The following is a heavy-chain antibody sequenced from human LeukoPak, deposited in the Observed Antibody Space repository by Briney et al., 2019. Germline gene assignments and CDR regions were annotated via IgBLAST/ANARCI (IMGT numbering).Heavy chain of an antibody. CDR1: GGSFSGYY. CDR2: INHSGST. Sequence: SETLSLTCAVYGGSFSGYYWSWIRQPPGKGLECIGEINHSGSTNYNPSLKSRVTISVDTSKNQFSLKLSSVTAADTAVYYCAREPNWGFDAFDIWGQGTMVTVSS. J-gene: IGHJ3*02. D-gene: IGHD7-27*01. V-gene: IGHV4-34*01. CDR3: AREPNWGFDAFDI.